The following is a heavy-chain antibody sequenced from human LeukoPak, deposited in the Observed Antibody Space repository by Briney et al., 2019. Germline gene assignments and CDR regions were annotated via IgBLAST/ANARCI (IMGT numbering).Heavy chain of an antibody. V-gene: IGHV4-59*01. Sequence: SETLSLTCTVSGGSISSYYWSWIRQPPGKGLEWIGYIYYSGSTNYNPSLKSRVTISVDTSKNQFSLKLSSVTAADTAEYYCARVSLLLWFGELSPDGWFDPWGQGTLVTVSS. D-gene: IGHD3-10*01. CDR3: ARVSLLLWFGELSPDGWFDP. CDR1: GGSISSYY. CDR2: IYYSGST. J-gene: IGHJ5*02.